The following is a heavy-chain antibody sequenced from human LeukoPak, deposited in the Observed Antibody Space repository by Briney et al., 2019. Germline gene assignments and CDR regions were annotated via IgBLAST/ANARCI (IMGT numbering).Heavy chain of an antibody. D-gene: IGHD3-22*01. J-gene: IGHJ6*02. Sequence: SVKVSCKASGGTFSSYAVSWVRQAPGQGLEWMGGIIPIFGTANYAQKFQGRVTITADESTSTAYMELSSLRSEDTAVYYCARASTLKYYYDSSGYSYYYGMDVWGQGTTVTVSS. V-gene: IGHV1-69*13. CDR1: GGTFSSYA. CDR3: ARASTLKYYYDSSGYSYYYGMDV. CDR2: IIPIFGTA.